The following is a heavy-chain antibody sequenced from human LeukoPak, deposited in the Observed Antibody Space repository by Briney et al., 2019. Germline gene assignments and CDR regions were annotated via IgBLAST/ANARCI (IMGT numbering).Heavy chain of an antibody. V-gene: IGHV4-4*07. CDR2: IYTSGST. CDR1: GGSISSYY. J-gene: IGHJ3*02. D-gene: IGHD3-22*01. CDR3: ARPGNYYDSSDAFDI. Sequence: PSETLSLTCTVSGGSISSYYWSWIRQPAGKGLEWIGRIYTSGSTNYNPSLKSRVTMSVDTSKNQFSLKLSSVTAADTAVYYCARPGNYYDSSDAFDIWGQGTMVTVSS.